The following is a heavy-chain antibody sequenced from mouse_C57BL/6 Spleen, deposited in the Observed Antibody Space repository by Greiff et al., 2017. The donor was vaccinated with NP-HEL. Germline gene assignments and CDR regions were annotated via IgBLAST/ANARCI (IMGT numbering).Heavy chain of an antibody. CDR2: ISGGGGNT. CDR3: ARHVWDENYFDY. V-gene: IGHV5-9*01. CDR1: GFTFSSYT. D-gene: IGHD4-1*01. Sequence: EVHLVESGGGLVKPGGSLKLSCAASGFTFSSYTMSWVRQTPEKRLEWVATISGGGGNTYYPDSVKGRFTISRDNAKNTLYLQMSSLRSEDTALYDCARHVWDENYFDYWGQGTTLTVSS. J-gene: IGHJ2*01.